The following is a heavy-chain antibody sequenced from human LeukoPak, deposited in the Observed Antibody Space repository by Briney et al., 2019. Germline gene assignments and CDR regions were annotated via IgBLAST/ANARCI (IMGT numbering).Heavy chain of an antibody. V-gene: IGHV4-39*01. CDR2: INYRGTT. J-gene: IGHJ5*02. Sequence: PSETLSLTCTVSSGSISSGDYYWGWVRQPPGEGLEWIAIINYRGTTFYNPSLKSRVTISVDTSENQFSLKLSSVTAADTALYYCARRRSGKNWFDPWGQGTLVTVSS. D-gene: IGHD3-10*01. CDR1: SGSISSGDYY. CDR3: ARRRSGKNWFDP.